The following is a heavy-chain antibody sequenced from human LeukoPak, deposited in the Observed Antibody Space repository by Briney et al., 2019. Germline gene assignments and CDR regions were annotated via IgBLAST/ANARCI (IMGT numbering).Heavy chain of an antibody. J-gene: IGHJ4*02. CDR2: INPNSGGT. CDR1: GYTFTGYY. V-gene: IGHV1-2*02. CDR3: ARSVQLVRIVDY. D-gene: IGHD6-6*01. Sequence: ASVKVSCKASGYTFTGYYMHWVRQAPGQGPEWMGWINPNSGGTNYAQKFQGRVTMTRDTSISTAYMELSRLRSDDTAVYYCARSVQLVRIVDYWGQGTLVTVSS.